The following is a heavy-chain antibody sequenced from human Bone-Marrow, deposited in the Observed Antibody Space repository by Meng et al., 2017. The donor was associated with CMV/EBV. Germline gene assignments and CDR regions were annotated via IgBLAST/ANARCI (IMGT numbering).Heavy chain of an antibody. V-gene: IGHV3-21*01. CDR1: GFTFSSYS. J-gene: IGHJ3*02. D-gene: IGHD3-9*01. CDR2: ISSSSSYI. Sequence: GASLRLSCAASGFTFSSYSMNWVRQAPGKGLEWVSSISSSSSYIYYADSVKGRFTIPRDNAKNSLYLQMNSLRAEDTAVYYCASFGCADILTGDPGVAFDIWGQGTMVTVS. CDR3: ASFGCADILTGDPGVAFDI.